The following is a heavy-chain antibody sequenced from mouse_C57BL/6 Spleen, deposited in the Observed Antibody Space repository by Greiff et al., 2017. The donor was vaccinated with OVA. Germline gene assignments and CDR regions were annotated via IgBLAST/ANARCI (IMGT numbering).Heavy chain of an antibody. CDR1: GFTFSSYG. Sequence: EVKLMESGGDLVKPGGSLKLSCAASGFTFSSYGMSWVRQTPDKRLEWVATISSGGSYTYYPDSVKGRFTISRDNAKNTLYLQMSSLKSEDTAMYYCARHIYYGNYGYFDYWGQGTTLTVSS. CDR3: ARHIYYGNYGYFDY. V-gene: IGHV5-6*01. D-gene: IGHD2-1*01. CDR2: ISSGGSYT. J-gene: IGHJ2*01.